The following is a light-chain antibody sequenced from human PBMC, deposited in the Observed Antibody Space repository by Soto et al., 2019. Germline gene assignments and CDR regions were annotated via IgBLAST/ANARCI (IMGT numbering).Light chain of an antibody. V-gene: IGKV3-11*01. CDR1: QSVSNS. CDR2: DVS. Sequence: EIVLTQSPATLSLSPGERVTLSCRASQSVSNSLAWYQQKPGQPPRLLIYDVSNRATGIPARFSGSGSGTDFTLTITSLEPEDFAVYYCQQSYSTPLTFGGGTKVEIK. J-gene: IGKJ4*01. CDR3: QQSYSTPLT.